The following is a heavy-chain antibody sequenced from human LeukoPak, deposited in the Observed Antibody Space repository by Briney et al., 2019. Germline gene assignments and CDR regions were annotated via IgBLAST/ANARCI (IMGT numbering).Heavy chain of an antibody. D-gene: IGHD6-19*01. CDR3: ARGGYSSGWYRD. Sequence: GGSLRLSCAASGFAVSTNYMNWVRQAPGKGLEWVSVVYSGGSTYYADSVKGRFTISRDNSKNTLYLQMSSLRAEDTAVYYCARGGYSSGWYRDWGQGTLVTVSS. CDR1: GFAVSTNY. J-gene: IGHJ4*02. CDR2: VYSGGST. V-gene: IGHV3-53*01.